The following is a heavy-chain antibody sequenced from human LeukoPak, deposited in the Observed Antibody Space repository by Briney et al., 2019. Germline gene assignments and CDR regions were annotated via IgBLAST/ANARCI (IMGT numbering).Heavy chain of an antibody. Sequence: GAPLKISGKGSGSPFTSYWIGWVRKMPGKGLEGMENIYPGDSDTSYSPSFQGQVTISADKSISPAYLQWSSLKASDTAMYYCARHKSNRWEPLDSPDYWGQGTLVTVSS. CDR1: GSPFTSYW. J-gene: IGHJ4*02. CDR3: ARHKSNRWEPLDSPDY. V-gene: IGHV5-51*01. D-gene: IGHD1-26*01. CDR2: IYPGDSDT.